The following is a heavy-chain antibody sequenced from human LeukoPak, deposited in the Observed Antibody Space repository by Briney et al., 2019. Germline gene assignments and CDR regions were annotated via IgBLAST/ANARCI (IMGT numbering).Heavy chain of an antibody. CDR1: GFTFSNAW. V-gene: IGHV3-15*01. CDR2: IKSKTDGGTT. J-gene: IGHJ4*02. Sequence: PGGSLRLSCAASGFTFSNAWMSWVRQAPGKGLEWVGRIKSKTDGGTTDYAAPVKGRFTISRDDSKNTLYLQMNSLKTEDTAVYYCTTVYPLLWFGELEVGDFDYWGQGTLVTVSS. CDR3: TTVYPLLWFGELEVGDFDY. D-gene: IGHD3-10*01.